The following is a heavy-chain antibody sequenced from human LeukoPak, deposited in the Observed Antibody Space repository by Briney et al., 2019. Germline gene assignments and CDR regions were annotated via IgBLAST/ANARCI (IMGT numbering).Heavy chain of an antibody. Sequence: GGSLRLSCAASGFTFSSYSMNWVRQAPGKGLEWVSYISSSSSTIYYADSVKGRFTISRDNAKNSLYLQMNSLRAEDTAVYYCARISPDYGDYASVPRVLFDPWGQGTLVTVSS. D-gene: IGHD4-17*01. CDR1: GFTFSSYS. J-gene: IGHJ5*02. CDR2: ISSSSSTI. V-gene: IGHV3-48*01. CDR3: ARISPDYGDYASVPRVLFDP.